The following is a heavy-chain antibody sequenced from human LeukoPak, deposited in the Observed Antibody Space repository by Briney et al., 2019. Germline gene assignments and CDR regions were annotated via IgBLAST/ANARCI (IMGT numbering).Heavy chain of an antibody. J-gene: IGHJ5*02. V-gene: IGHV3-7*03. CDR3: AKDIYGSHPGP. CDR2: INQDGSQN. D-gene: IGHD2-15*01. Sequence: QPGGSLRLSCAASGFSFSDYWMSWVRQAPGRGLEWVGNINQDGSQNSSVDSVKGRFTISRDNAKNSLYLQMNSLRADDTAFYYCAKDIYGSHPGPWGQGTLVTVSS. CDR1: GFSFSDYW.